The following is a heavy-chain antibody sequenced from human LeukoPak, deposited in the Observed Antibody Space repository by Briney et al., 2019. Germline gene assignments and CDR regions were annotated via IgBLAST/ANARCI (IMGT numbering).Heavy chain of an antibody. CDR3: ARDQIAAAGMSYFDY. CDR2: ISAYNGNT. J-gene: IGHJ4*02. Sequence: GASVKVSCKASGYTFTSYGISWVRQAPGQGLEWMGWISAYNGNTNYAQKLQGRVTMTTDTSTSTAYMELRSLRSEDTAVYYCARDQIAAAGMSYFDYWGQGTLVTVSS. CDR1: GYTFTSYG. D-gene: IGHD6-13*01. V-gene: IGHV1-18*01.